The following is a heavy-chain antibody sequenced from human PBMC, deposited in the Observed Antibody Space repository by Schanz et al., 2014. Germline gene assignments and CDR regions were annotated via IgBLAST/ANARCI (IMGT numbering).Heavy chain of an antibody. CDR2: ISVYTGNT. Sequence: QVQLVQSGAEVKKPGASVRVSCKASGYTFTTYAMSWVRQAPGQGLEWVGWISVYTGNTKYGQKVQGRVTMTADTSKNTAYMDLRSLRSGDTAVYYCEKAECDSMTDSYSRIDPCGQGTLVTVST. J-gene: IGHJ5*02. V-gene: IGHV1-18*01. CDR1: GYTFTTYA. CDR3: EKAECDSMTDSYSRIDP. D-gene: IGHD2-21*02.